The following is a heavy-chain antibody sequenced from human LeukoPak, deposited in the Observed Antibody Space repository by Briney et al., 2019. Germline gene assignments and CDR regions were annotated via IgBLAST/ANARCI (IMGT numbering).Heavy chain of an antibody. D-gene: IGHD6-6*01. Sequence: GGSLRLSCAASGFTFSSYGMHWVSQAPGKGLEWVAFIRYDGSNKYYADSVKGRFTISRDNSKNTLYLQMNSLRAEDTAVYYCAKDPFEYSSSPGAFDIWGQGTMVTVSS. J-gene: IGHJ3*02. CDR3: AKDPFEYSSSPGAFDI. V-gene: IGHV3-30*02. CDR1: GFTFSSYG. CDR2: IRYDGSNK.